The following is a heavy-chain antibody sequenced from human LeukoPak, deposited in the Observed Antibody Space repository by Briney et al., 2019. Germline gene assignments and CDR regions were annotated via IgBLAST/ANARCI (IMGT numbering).Heavy chain of an antibody. J-gene: IGHJ4*02. Sequence: GASVKVSCKASGYTFTGYYMHWVRQAPGQGLEWMGRINPNSGGTNYAQKFQGRVTMTRDTSISTAYMELSRLRSEDTAVYYCASLAYCGGDCYPYYFDYWGQGTLVTVSS. CDR1: GYTFTGYY. CDR3: ASLAYCGGDCYPYYFDY. V-gene: IGHV1-2*06. D-gene: IGHD2-21*02. CDR2: INPNSGGT.